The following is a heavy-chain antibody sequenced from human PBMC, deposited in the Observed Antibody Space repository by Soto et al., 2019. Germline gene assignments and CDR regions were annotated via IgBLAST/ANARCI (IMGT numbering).Heavy chain of an antibody. V-gene: IGHV4-59*01. D-gene: IGHD6-19*01. CDR1: GGSISGSY. Sequence: SETLSLTCSVSGGSISGSYWSWIRQSPGKGLEWLGYVYYTGSTNYSPSLRSRVSISVDTSRNEFSLRLSSVTAADTAVYFCARSVAVPGAHIDYWGQGTQVTVS. CDR2: VYYTGST. J-gene: IGHJ4*02. CDR3: ARSVAVPGAHIDY.